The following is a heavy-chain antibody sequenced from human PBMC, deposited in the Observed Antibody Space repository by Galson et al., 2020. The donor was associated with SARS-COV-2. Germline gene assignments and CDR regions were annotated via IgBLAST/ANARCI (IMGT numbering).Heavy chain of an antibody. CDR3: VRDRLLYCYDNSGCYRNDAFDI. J-gene: IGHJ3*02. CDR1: GFTFSSYG. CDR2: IGDDGTIK. Sequence: LSLTCAAFGFTFSSYGMHWVRQAPGKGLEWVALIGDDGTIKYYADSVKGRFTISRDNAKNTLYLQMNNLRVEDTAVYYCVRDRLLYCYDNSGCYRNDAFDIWGQGTMVSVSS. V-gene: IGHV3-33*01. D-gene: IGHD3-22*01.